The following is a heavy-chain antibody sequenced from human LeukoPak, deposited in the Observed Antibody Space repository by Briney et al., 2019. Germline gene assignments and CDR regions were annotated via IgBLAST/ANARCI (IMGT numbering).Heavy chain of an antibody. V-gene: IGHV4-59*01. D-gene: IGHD3-22*01. J-gene: IGHJ4*02. CDR2: IYYSGST. CDR1: GGSISSYY. Sequence: ESSETLSLTCTVSGGSISSYYWSWIRQPPGKGLEWIGYIYYSGSTNYNPSLKSRVTISVDTSKNQFSLKLSPVTAADTAVYYCARTRSGYDSSGYYYVGSFDYWGQGTLVTVSS. CDR3: ARTRSGYDSSGYYYVGSFDY.